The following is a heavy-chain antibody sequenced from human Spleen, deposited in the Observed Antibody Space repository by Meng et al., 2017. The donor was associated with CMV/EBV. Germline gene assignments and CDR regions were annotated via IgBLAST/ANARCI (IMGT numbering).Heavy chain of an antibody. CDR2: ISYDGSNK. Sequence: GESLKISCAASGFTFSSYAMHWVRQAPGKGLEWVAVISYDGSNKYYADSVKGRFTISRDISKNTLYLQMNSLRAEDSAIYYCAKQGQNWNYDLWFDPWGQGTLVTVSS. CDR1: GFTFSSYA. J-gene: IGHJ5*02. V-gene: IGHV3-30*04. CDR3: AKQGQNWNYDLWFDP. D-gene: IGHD1-7*01.